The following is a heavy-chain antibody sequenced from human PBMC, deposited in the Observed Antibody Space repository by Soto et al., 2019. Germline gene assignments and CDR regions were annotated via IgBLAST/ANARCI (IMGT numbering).Heavy chain of an antibody. J-gene: IGHJ4*02. Sequence: GGSLRLSCAASGFTFSSYAMSWVRQAPGKGLEWVSAISGSGGSTYYADSVKGRFTISRDNSKNTLYLQMNSLRAEDTAVYYCANNIVGATSWYWGQGTLVTVSS. CDR2: ISGSGGST. V-gene: IGHV3-23*01. D-gene: IGHD1-26*01. CDR1: GFTFSSYA. CDR3: ANNIVGATSWY.